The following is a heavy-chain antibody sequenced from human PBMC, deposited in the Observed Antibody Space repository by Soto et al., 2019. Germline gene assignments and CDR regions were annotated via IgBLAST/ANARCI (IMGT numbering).Heavy chain of an antibody. CDR3: ARHDWLDP. CDR1: GFTVSVDS. J-gene: IGHJ5*02. CDR2: FYNTGFI. Sequence: EVQLVESGGGLIQPGGSLRLSCAASGFTVSVDSMIWVRQAPGKGLEWVSLFYNTGFIHYADSVKGRFTISRDNSKHTLSLQMKSLRADDTAVYFCARHDWLDPCGQGTLVTVSS. V-gene: IGHV3-53*01.